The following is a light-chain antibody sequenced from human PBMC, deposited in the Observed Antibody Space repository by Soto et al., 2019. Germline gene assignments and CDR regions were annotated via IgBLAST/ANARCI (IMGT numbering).Light chain of an antibody. CDR3: QQFSSSPWT. CDR2: AAY. J-gene: IGKJ1*01. Sequence: DIQLTQSPSFLFASVGDRVTITCRPSQGISSYLAWYQQKPGRAPRLLIYAAYKLPSGVPSRFSGSGSGTEFTLTISSLQSEDFATYYCQQFSSSPWTFGQGTKVEIK. V-gene: IGKV1-9*01. CDR1: QGISSY.